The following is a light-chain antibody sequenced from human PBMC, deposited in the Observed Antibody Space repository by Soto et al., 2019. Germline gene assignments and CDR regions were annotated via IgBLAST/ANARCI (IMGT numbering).Light chain of an antibody. CDR1: SSDVGGYYY. CDR2: DVS. J-gene: IGLJ2*01. V-gene: IGLV2-14*01. CDR3: SSYTTTSTVV. Sequence: QSVLTQPASVSGSPGQSITISCTGTSSDVGGYYYVSWYQQHTGKAPKLMIYDVSKRPSGVSYRFSGSKSGNTASLTISGLQAEYEADYYCSSYTTTSTVVFGGGTKLTVL.